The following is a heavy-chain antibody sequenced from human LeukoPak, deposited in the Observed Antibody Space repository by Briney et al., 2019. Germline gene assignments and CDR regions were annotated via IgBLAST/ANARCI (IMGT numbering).Heavy chain of an antibody. CDR1: GYTFTSYG. V-gene: IGHV1-18*01. D-gene: IGHD3-10*01. Sequence: ASVKVSCKASGYTFTSYGISWVRQAPGQGLEWMGWISAYNGNTNYAQKLQGRVTVTTDTSTSTAYMELRSLRSDDTAVYYCARSAGVTMVRGVSDYWGQGTLVTVSS. CDR3: ARSAGVTMVRGVSDY. CDR2: ISAYNGNT. J-gene: IGHJ4*02.